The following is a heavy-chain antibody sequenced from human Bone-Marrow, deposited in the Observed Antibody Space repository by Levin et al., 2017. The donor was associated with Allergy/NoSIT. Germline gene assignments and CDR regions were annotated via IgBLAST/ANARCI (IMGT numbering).Heavy chain of an antibody. Sequence: ASVKVSCKISGYTFTDYYIHWERQAPGQGLEWLGLINPKSGGTSYAQKFQGRVTMTRDTSISTIYMELSSLISDDTAVYYCARGGGTYHYDWWGQGTLITVSS. CDR3: ARGGGTYHYDW. D-gene: IGHD2-2*01. V-gene: IGHV1-2*02. CDR1: GYTFTDYY. J-gene: IGHJ4*02. CDR2: INPKSGGT.